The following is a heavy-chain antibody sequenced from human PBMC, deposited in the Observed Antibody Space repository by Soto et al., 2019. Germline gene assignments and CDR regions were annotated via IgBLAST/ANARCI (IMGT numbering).Heavy chain of an antibody. CDR2: ISGGGGST. CDR3: AKAVTLVRGINPYSYGLDV. V-gene: IGHV3-23*01. J-gene: IGHJ6*02. CDR1: GFPCSCYV. D-gene: IGHD3-10*01. Sequence: PGGSLRLSYAVSGFPCSCYVMTWVRQAPGKGLEWVSVISGGGGSTNYAESVKGRFTISRDNSENTLYLQMNSLRAEDTAVYYCAKAVTLVRGINPYSYGLDVWGQGTTVTVSS.